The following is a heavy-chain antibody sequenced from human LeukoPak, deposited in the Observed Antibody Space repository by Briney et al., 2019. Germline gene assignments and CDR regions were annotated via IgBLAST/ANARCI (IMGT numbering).Heavy chain of an antibody. CDR2: INPNSGGT. D-gene: IGHD4-11*01. CDR3: AKDLDYTTYGYYFDY. J-gene: IGHJ4*02. V-gene: IGHV1-2*02. CDR1: GYTFTGYY. Sequence: ASVKVSCKASGYTFTGYYMHWVRQAPGQGLEWMGWINPNSGGTNYAQKFQGRVTMTRDTSISTAYMELSSLRADDTAVYYCAKDLDYTTYGYYFDYWGQGTLVTVSS.